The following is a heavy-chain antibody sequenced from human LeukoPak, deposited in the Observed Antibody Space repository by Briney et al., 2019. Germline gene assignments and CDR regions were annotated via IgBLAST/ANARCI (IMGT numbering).Heavy chain of an antibody. D-gene: IGHD6-13*01. CDR3: ARAGGYSSSWYYFDY. CDR1: GGSISSYY. Sequence: SETLSLTCTVSGGSISSYYWSWIRQPPGKGLEWTGYIYYSGSTNYNPSLKSRVTISVDTSKNQFSLKLSSVTAADTAVYYCARAGGYSSSWYYFDYWGQGTLVTVSS. CDR2: IYYSGST. J-gene: IGHJ4*02. V-gene: IGHV4-59*01.